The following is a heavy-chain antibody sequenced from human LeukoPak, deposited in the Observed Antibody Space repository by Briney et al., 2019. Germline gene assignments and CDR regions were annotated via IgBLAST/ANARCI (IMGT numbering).Heavy chain of an antibody. CDR1: GGSISSSSYF. CDR2: IYYSGST. Sequence: SETLSLTCTVSGGSISSSSYFWGWIRQPPGKGLEWVGSIYYSGSTYYNPSLESRITISVDTSKNQFSLKLRSVTAADTAVYYCARLYRDSGYDYWGQGTLVTVSS. J-gene: IGHJ4*02. V-gene: IGHV4-39*01. CDR3: ARLYRDSGYDY. D-gene: IGHD5-12*01.